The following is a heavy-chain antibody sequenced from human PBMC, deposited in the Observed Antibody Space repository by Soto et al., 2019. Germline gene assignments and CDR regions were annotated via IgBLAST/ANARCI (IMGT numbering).Heavy chain of an antibody. CDR1: GYIFSDYG. Sequence: QVQVMQSGAEVKKPGDSVKVFCKTSGYIFSDYGISWVRQAPGQGLEWMGWISGYSGNANLAQKFQGRVTMTTDKSTRTAYMELRRLGSGDTAVYYWAKRTSGTTWGESDYWGQGTLVTVSS. CDR2: ISGYSGNA. CDR3: AKRTSGTTWGESDY. V-gene: IGHV1-18*04. J-gene: IGHJ4*02. D-gene: IGHD4-17*01.